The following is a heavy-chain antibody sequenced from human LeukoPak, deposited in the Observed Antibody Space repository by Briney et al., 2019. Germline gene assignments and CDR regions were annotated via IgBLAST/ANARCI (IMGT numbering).Heavy chain of an antibody. D-gene: IGHD1-26*01. CDR1: GGXFSSYA. J-gene: IGHJ5*02. CDR3: ARTYSGSYPAIWFDP. Sequence: ASVKVSCMASGGXFSSYAISWVRQAPGQGLEWMGGIIPIFGTANYAQKFQGRVTITADESTSTAYMELSSLRSEDTAVYYCARTYSGSYPAIWFDPWGQGTLVTVSS. CDR2: IIPIFGTA. V-gene: IGHV1-69*01.